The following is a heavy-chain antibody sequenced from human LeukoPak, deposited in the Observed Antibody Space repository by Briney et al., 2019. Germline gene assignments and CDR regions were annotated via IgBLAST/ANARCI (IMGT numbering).Heavy chain of an antibody. Sequence: ASVKVSCKASGYTFTSYDINWVRQATGQGLEWMGWMNPNSGNTGYAQKFQGRVTMTRNTSISTAYMELSGLRSEDTAVYYCARDLSGSYYYYYMDVWGKGTTVTISS. V-gene: IGHV1-8*01. CDR2: MNPNSGNT. CDR3: ARDLSGSYYYYYMDV. J-gene: IGHJ6*03. CDR1: GYTFTSYD. D-gene: IGHD3-10*01.